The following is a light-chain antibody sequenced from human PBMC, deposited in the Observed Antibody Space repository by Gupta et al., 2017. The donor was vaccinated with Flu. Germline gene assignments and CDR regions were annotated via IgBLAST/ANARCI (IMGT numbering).Light chain of an antibody. J-gene: IGLJ3*02. V-gene: IGLV1-40*01. CDR3: QSYDSNLSGAV. CDR2: GNN. CDR1: SSNIGAGHD. Sequence: QSALTQPPSVSGAPGQRVTISCTGTSSNIGAGHDVHWYQQIPGTAPKLLIYGNNNRPSGVADRFSGSNSGTSASLAITGLQAEDEADYVGQSYDSNLSGAVCGGGTKLT.